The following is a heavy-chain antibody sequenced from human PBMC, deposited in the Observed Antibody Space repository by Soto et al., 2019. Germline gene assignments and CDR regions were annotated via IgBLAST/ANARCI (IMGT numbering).Heavy chain of an antibody. D-gene: IGHD2-2*01. J-gene: IGHJ4*02. CDR1: GFTFTSYA. CDR3: AKDRNRGPAAYDFDY. CDR2: ISNDGGDY. V-gene: IGHV3-30*18. Sequence: GGSLRLSCAASGFTFTSYAMHWVRQAPGKGLEWVAVISNDGGDYKYADSVKGRFTISRDNSRNTLYLQMDSLRTEDTAVYYCAKDRNRGPAAYDFDYWGQGTLVTVS.